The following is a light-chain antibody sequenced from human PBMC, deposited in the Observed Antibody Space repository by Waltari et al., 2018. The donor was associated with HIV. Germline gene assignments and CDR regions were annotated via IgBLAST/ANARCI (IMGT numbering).Light chain of an antibody. V-gene: IGLV1-51*01. Sequence: QSGLPPPPSVSAAPGQRVPLSCSGTRSTLGYNSVSWYQQLQGAAPKLLIYDNDKRPSGIPDRFSASKSGTSVTLGITGLQTGDEATYYCGTWDNGLSEVLFGGGTKLTVL. J-gene: IGLJ2*01. CDR1: RSTLGYNS. CDR3: GTWDNGLSEVL. CDR2: DND.